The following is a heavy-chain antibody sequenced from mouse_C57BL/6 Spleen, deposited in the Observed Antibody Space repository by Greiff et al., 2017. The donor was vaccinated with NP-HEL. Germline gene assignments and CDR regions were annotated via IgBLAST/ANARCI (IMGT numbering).Heavy chain of an antibody. CDR3: TRDPRAMDY. CDR2: IDPETGGT. CDR1: GYTFTDYD. V-gene: IGHV1-15*01. J-gene: IGHJ4*01. Sequence: VQLQQSGAELVRPGASVTLSCKASGYTFTDYDMHWVKQTPVHGLEWIGAIDPETGGTAYNQKFKGKAILTADKSSSTAYMELRSLTSEDSAVYYCTRDPRAMDYWGQGTSVTVSS.